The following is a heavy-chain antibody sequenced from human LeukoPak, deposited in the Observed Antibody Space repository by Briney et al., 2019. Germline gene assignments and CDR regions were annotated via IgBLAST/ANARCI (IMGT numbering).Heavy chain of an antibody. D-gene: IGHD3-10*01. J-gene: IGHJ5*02. Sequence: SQTLSLTCAISGDSVSSNSAAWNWIRQSPSRGLEWLGRTYYRSKWYNDYAVSVKSRITINPDTSKNQFSLQLNSVTPEDTAVYYCAREITMIRGVYNLFDPWGQGTLVTVSS. V-gene: IGHV6-1*01. CDR3: AREITMIRGVYNLFDP. CDR2: TYYRSKWYN. CDR1: GDSVSSNSAA.